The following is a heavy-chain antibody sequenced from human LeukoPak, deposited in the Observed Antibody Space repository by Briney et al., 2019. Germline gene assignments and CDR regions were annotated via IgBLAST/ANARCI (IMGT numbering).Heavy chain of an antibody. J-gene: IGHJ4*02. CDR2: ISSDGNDR. V-gene: IGHV3-30*15. Sequence: GGSLRLSCAASGFTFSSYAMHWVRQAPGKGLEWVAIISSDGNDRYYADSVKGRFTISRDNFKNTLYPQMSSLRAEDTAVYYCARGDYFDSSAYYSLDYWGQGTLVTVSS. D-gene: IGHD3-22*01. CDR1: GFTFSSYA. CDR3: ARGDYFDSSAYYSLDY.